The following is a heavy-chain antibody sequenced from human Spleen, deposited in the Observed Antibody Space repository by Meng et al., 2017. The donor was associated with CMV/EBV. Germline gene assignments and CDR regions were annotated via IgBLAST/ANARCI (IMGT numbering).Heavy chain of an antibody. CDR3: VRGTGHCSSTSCSSGY. V-gene: IGHV1-69*05. J-gene: IGHJ4*02. CDR2: IIPIFGTA. CDR1: GGTFSSYA. Sequence: SVKVSCKASGGTFSSYAISWVRQAPGQGLEWMGGIIPIFGTANYAQKFQGRVTITTDESTSTAYMELSSLRSEDTAAYYWVRGTGHCSSTSCSSGYWGQGTLVTVSS. D-gene: IGHD2-2*01.